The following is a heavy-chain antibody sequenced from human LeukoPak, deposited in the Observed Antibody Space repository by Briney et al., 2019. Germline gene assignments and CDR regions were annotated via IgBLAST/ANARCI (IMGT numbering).Heavy chain of an antibody. CDR2: ISSSGNTI. Sequence: GGSLRLSCAASGFTFSDYYMSWIRQAPGKGLEWVSYISSSGNTIYYADSVKGRFTISRDNAKNSLYLQMNSLRAEDTAVYYCARGLNYYENTVYDNQQSVKYFDYWGQGTLVTVSS. V-gene: IGHV3-11*04. CDR3: ARGLNYYENTVYDNQQSVKYFDY. CDR1: GFTFSDYY. J-gene: IGHJ4*02. D-gene: IGHD3-22*01.